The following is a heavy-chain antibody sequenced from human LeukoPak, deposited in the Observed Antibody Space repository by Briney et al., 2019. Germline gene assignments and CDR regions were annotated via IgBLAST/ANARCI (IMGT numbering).Heavy chain of an antibody. V-gene: IGHV3-33*01. CDR2: IWYDGSNK. CDR1: GFTFSSYG. Sequence: GGSLRLSCAASGFTFSSYGMHRVRQAPGKGLEWVAVIWYDGSNKYYADSVKGRFTISRDNSKNTLYLRMNSLRAEDTAVYYCARYPMVVTAYYFFDFWGQGTRVTVSS. J-gene: IGHJ4*02. CDR3: ARYPMVVTAYYFFDF. D-gene: IGHD2-21*02.